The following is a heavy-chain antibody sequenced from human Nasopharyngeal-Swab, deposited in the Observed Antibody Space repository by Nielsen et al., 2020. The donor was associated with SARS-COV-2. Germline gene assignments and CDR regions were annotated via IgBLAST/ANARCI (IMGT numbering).Heavy chain of an antibody. CDR1: GFTFSSSW. CDR3: AREFSPSSYYDSSGYLDY. V-gene: IGHV3-74*01. Sequence: GESLKISCAASGFTFSSSWMHWVRQAPGKGLVWVSRINSDGSTINYADAAKGRFTISRDNAKDTLYLQMNSLRAEDTAVYYCAREFSPSSYYDSSGYLDYWGQGTLVTVSS. D-gene: IGHD3-22*01. CDR2: INSDGSTI. J-gene: IGHJ4*02.